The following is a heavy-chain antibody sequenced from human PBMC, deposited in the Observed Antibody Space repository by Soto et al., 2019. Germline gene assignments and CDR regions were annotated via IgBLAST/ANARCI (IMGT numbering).Heavy chain of an antibody. CDR3: ARGHRENAFDI. J-gene: IGHJ3*02. V-gene: IGHV4-31*03. CDR2: IYYSGST. CDR1: GGSISSGGYY. Sequence: PSETLSLTCTVSGGSISSGGYYWSWIRQHPGKGLEWIGYIYYSGSTYYNPSLKSRVTISVDTSKNQFSLKLSSVTAADTAVYYCARGHRENAFDIWGQGTMVTVSS.